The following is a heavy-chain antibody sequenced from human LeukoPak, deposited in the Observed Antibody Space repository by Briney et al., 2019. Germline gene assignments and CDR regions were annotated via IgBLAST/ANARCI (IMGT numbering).Heavy chain of an antibody. J-gene: IGHJ3*02. CDR2: ISYDGSNK. V-gene: IGHV3-30*03. CDR1: GLTFSSYG. CDR3: TTDLRGSYSPSNAFDI. D-gene: IGHD1-26*01. Sequence: GGSLRLSCAASGLTFSSYGMHWVRQAPGKGLEWVAVISYDGSNKYYADSVKGRFTISRDNSKNTLYLQMNSLKTEDTAVYYCTTDLRGSYSPSNAFDIWGQGTMVTVSS.